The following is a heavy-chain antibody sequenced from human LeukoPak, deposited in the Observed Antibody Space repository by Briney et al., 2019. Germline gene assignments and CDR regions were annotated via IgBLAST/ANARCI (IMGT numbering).Heavy chain of an antibody. CDR2: IYPGDSGP. CDR3: GMSGDRVPLQDDVFDV. V-gene: IGHV5-51*01. Sequence: GVSLKISCKVSGYSFTSYCIGWVRQMPGKGLEWMGIIYPGDSGPTYSPSFQGQVTISVDKSISTAYLQWSSLQASDTAMYYCGMSGDRVPLQDDVFDVWGQGTMVTVST. D-gene: IGHD1-26*01. J-gene: IGHJ3*01. CDR1: GYSFTSYC.